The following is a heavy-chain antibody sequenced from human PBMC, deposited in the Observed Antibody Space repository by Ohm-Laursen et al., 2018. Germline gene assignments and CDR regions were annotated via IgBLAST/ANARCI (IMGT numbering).Heavy chain of an antibody. V-gene: IGHV3-48*04. D-gene: IGHD3-22*01. J-gene: IGHJ4*02. Sequence: SLRLSCAASGFTFSAYSMNWVRQAPGKGLEWVSYISSSGSTIYYADSVKGRFTISRDNAKNSLYLQMNSLRAEDTAVYYCARDPDYDSSGFGYWGQGTLVTVSS. CDR1: GFTFSAYS. CDR3: ARDPDYDSSGFGY. CDR2: ISSSGSTI.